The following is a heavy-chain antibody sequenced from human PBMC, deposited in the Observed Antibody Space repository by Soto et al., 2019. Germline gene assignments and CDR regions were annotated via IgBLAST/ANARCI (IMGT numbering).Heavy chain of an antibody. V-gene: IGHV3-23*01. D-gene: IGHD4-4*01. J-gene: IGHJ6*02. Sequence: EVQLLESGGGLVQPGGSLRLSCAASGFTFSSYAMSWVRQAPGKGLEWVSAISGSGGSTYYADSVKGRLTISRDNSKNTLYLQMNSLRAEDTAVYYCAKDISKLYYYYGMDVWGQGTTVTVSS. CDR2: ISGSGGST. CDR3: AKDISKLYYYYGMDV. CDR1: GFTFSSYA.